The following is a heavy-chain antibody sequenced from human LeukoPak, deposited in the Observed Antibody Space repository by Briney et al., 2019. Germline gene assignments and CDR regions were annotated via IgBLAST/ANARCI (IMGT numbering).Heavy chain of an antibody. Sequence: PSETLSLTCSVSGGSIRRSYWSWIRQPPGKGLEWIGYVYYTGSTNYNPSLKSRVTISVDTSKNQFSLKLSSVTAADTAVYYCARDRAGNIVVVPFATSNWFDPWGQGTLVTVSS. V-gene: IGHV4-59*01. D-gene: IGHD2-2*01. CDR2: VYYTGST. CDR3: ARDRAGNIVVVPFATSNWFDP. J-gene: IGHJ5*02. CDR1: GGSIRRSY.